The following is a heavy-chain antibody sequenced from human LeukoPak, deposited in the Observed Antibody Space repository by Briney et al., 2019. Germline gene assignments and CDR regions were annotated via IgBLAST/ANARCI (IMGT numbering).Heavy chain of an antibody. J-gene: IGHJ4*02. Sequence: SETLSLTCAVYGGSFSGYYWSWIRQPPGKGLEWIGEINHSGSTNYNPSLKSRVTISVDTSKNQFSLKLSSVTAADTAVYYCARGRRIAVAGTFDYWGQGTLVTVSS. V-gene: IGHV4-34*01. CDR3: ARGRRIAVAGTFDY. CDR2: INHSGST. CDR1: GGSFSGYY. D-gene: IGHD6-13*01.